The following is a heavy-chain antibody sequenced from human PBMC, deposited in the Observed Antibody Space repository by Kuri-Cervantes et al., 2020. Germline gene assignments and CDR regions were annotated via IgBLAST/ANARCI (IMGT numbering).Heavy chain of an antibody. J-gene: IGHJ6*03. CDR2: IYSGSST. Sequence: GESLKISCAASGFTVSSNYMSWVRQAPGKGLEWVSVIYSGSSTYYADSVKGRFTISRDNSKNTLYLQMNSLRAEDTAVYYCARVRRGYVVTYYYYYMDVWGKGTTVTVSS. CDR3: ARVRRGYVVTYYYYYMDV. CDR1: GFTVSSNY. D-gene: IGHD2-21*02. V-gene: IGHV3-53*01.